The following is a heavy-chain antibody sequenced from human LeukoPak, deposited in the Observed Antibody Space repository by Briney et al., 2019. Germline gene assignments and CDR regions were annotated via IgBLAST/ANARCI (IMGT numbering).Heavy chain of an antibody. CDR2: INHSGST. CDR3: ARGRYYCSSTSCYGPYFDY. D-gene: IGHD2-2*01. Sequence: PSETLSLTCTVSGGSISSSSYYWGWIRQPPGKGLKWIGEINHSGSTNYNPSLKSRVTISVDTSKNQFSLKLSSVTAADTAVYYCARGRYYCSSTSCYGPYFDYWGQGTLVTVSS. J-gene: IGHJ4*02. V-gene: IGHV4-39*07. CDR1: GGSISSSSYY.